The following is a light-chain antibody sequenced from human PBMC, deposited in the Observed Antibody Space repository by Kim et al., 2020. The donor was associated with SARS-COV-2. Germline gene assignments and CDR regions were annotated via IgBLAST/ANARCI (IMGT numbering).Light chain of an antibody. CDR2: EHD. CDR1: GGSIAASN. J-gene: IGLJ2*01. CDR3: QSYDVNYRV. V-gene: IGLV6-57*01. Sequence: GKTVTIASTCSGGSIAASNAEWYQQRPGSCPTTVIYEHDKRLSGVPDRFSGSIDSPCNAASLTISGLRTEVEADYYCQSYDVNYRVFGGGTQLTVL.